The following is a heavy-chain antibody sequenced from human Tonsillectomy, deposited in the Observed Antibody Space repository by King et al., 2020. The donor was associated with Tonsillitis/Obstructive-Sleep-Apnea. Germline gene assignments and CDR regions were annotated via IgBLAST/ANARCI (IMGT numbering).Heavy chain of an antibody. V-gene: IGHV3-53*01. Sequence: VQLVESGGGLIQPGGSVRLSCAVSGFTVSSNYMSWVRQAPGKGLEWVSIIYSGGGTYYADSVKGRFTISRDNSKNTLYLQMNSLRAEDTAVYYCARDRVVVVPAAIPVYYYYGMDVWGQGTTVTVSS. J-gene: IGHJ6*02. CDR2: IYSGGGT. CDR1: GFTVSSNY. D-gene: IGHD2-2*02. CDR3: ARDRVVVVPAAIPVYYYYGMDV.